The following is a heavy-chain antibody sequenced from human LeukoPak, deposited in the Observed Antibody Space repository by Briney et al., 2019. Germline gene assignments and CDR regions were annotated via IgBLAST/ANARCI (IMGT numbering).Heavy chain of an antibody. J-gene: IGHJ4*02. V-gene: IGHV3-53*01. Sequence: GGSLRLSCAASGFTFSTSAMSWVRQAAGKGLEWVSVIYSGGGTEYADSVKGRFTIFRDNSKNTLYLQMNSLRAADTAVYYCARGGDSSTYYLFDYWGQGALVTVSS. CDR3: ARGGDSSTYYLFDY. CDR1: GFTFSTSA. D-gene: IGHD6-13*01. CDR2: IYSGGGT.